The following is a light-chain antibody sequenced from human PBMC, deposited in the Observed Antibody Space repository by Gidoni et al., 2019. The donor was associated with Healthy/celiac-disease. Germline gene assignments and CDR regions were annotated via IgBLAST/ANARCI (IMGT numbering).Light chain of an antibody. V-gene: IGKV3-11*01. CDR1: QSVSSY. Sequence: EIVLTQSPATLSLSPGERATLSCRASQSVSSYLAGYQQKPCQAPRLLIYDASNRATGSPARFSGSGSGTDFTLTISSLEPEDFAVYYCQQRSNWPRTFGPXTKVDIK. CDR2: DAS. J-gene: IGKJ3*01. CDR3: QQRSNWPRT.